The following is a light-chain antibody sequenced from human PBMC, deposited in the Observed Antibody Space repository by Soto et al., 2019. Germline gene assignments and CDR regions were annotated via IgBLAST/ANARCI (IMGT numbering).Light chain of an antibody. V-gene: IGLV2-14*03. CDR2: DVK. CDR3: CAYSTSGTHV. CDR1: SSDVGSYDY. Sequence: QSVLTQPASVSGSPGQSITFSCTGTSSDVGSYDYVSWHQQHPGKAPKLIIYDVKNRPSGVPSRFSGSKSGNTASLTISGLQTEDEADYYCCAYSTSGTHVFGTGTKLTVL. J-gene: IGLJ1*01.